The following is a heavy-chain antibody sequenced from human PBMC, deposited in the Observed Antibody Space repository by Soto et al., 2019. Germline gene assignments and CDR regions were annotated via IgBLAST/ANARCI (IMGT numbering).Heavy chain of an antibody. CDR2: IRSKANSYAT. D-gene: IGHD2-21*02. V-gene: IGHV3-73*02. J-gene: IGHJ4*02. CDR1: GFTFSGSA. Sequence: EVQLVESGGGLVQPGGSLKLSCAASGFTFSGSAMHWVRQASGKGLEWVGRIRSKANSYATAYAASVKGRFTISRDDSKNPASLQMNSLKTADTAVYSCTISVTTLKYWGQGTLVAVSS. CDR3: TISVTTLKY.